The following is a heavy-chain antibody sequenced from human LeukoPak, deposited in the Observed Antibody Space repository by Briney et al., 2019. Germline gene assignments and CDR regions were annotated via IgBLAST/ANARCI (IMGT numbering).Heavy chain of an antibody. CDR3: ARGSSHYCGGDCQEFDY. CDR2: IKEDGSEQ. V-gene: IGHV3-7*01. J-gene: IGHJ4*02. CDR1: GFTFSRYW. Sequence: GGSLSLSCAASGFTFSRYWMTWVRQAPGRGLEWVANIKEDGSEQYYVDSVKGRFTISRDNAKNSLYLQMNSLRAEDTAVYYCARGSSHYCGGDCQEFDYWGQGTLVTVSS. D-gene: IGHD2-21*02.